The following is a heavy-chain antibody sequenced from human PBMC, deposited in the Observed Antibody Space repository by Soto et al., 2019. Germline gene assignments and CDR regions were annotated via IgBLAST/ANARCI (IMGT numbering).Heavy chain of an antibody. Sequence: EVQLVQSGAEVKKPGESLMVSCKASGYDFNIYWIGWVRQLPGKGLEWMGVVYPDDSDTIYSPSFQGLVTISVDKSIRTAYLQWISLKASATAMYYCARRVHSNSPGGGLDFWGQGTTVNVSS. CDR1: GYDFNIYW. J-gene: IGHJ6*02. V-gene: IGHV5-51*03. D-gene: IGHD2-2*01. CDR3: ARRVHSNSPGGGLDF. CDR2: VYPDDSDT.